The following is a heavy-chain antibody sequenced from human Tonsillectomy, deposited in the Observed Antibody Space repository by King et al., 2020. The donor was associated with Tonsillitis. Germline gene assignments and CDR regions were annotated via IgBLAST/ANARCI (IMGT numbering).Heavy chain of an antibody. CDR1: GFTFSTYS. Sequence: VQLVESGGGLVQPGGSLRLSCAASGFTFSTYSMNWVRQAPGKGLEWVSYISSSSSIIYYADSVKGRFTIYRDNAKNSLYLQMNSLRDEDTAVYYCASQYYDYVWGSYYYFDHWGQGTLVTVSS. CDR2: ISSSSSII. V-gene: IGHV3-48*02. D-gene: IGHD3-16*01. CDR3: ASQYYDYVWGSYYYFDH. J-gene: IGHJ4*02.